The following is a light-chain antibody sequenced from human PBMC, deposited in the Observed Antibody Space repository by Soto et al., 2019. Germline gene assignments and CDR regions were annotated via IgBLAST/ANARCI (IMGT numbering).Light chain of an antibody. Sequence: DIHMTQSPSSVSASVGYRFTITCRANQAISRWLAWYQQKPGKAPKLLISAASSLQSGVPSRFRGSGSGTDFTLTISSLQPEDFETYYCQQANSFPWTFGQGTKVDIK. CDR3: QQANSFPWT. J-gene: IGKJ1*01. CDR2: AAS. CDR1: QAISRW. V-gene: IGKV1-12*01.